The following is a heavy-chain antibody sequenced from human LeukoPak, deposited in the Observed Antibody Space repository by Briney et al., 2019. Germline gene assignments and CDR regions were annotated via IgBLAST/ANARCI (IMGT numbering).Heavy chain of an antibody. D-gene: IGHD7-27*01. Sequence: SETLSLTCTVSGAFVSRESWSWIRQPPGKGLEWIGYISHRGNTDYKPSLESRVTISLDRSNNQFSLILDSVTAADTAVYYCAKDQLGIVGLDYWGQGTLVTVSS. CDR2: ISHRGNT. V-gene: IGHV4-59*02. J-gene: IGHJ4*02. CDR3: AKDQLGIVGLDY. CDR1: GAFVSRES.